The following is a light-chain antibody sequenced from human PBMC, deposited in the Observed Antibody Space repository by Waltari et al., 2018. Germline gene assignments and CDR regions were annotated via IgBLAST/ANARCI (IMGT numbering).Light chain of an antibody. J-gene: IGKJ2*01. CDR2: GAS. CDR1: RSISNN. Sequence: EIVMTQSPATLSVSPGERATLSCRASRSISNNLAWYQQKPGQAPRLLVYGASTRATGIPARFSGSGSGTEFTLTISSLQSEDFAVYYCQQYYNWPQTFGQGTKLEIK. CDR3: QQYYNWPQT. V-gene: IGKV3-15*01.